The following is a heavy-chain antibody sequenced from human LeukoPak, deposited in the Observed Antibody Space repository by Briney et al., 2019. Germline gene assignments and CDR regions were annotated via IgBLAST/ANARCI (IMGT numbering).Heavy chain of an antibody. V-gene: IGHV3-7*01. J-gene: IGHJ4*02. Sequence: GGSLRLSCAASGFTFSNYWMSWVRQAPGKGLEWVANIKQDGSETYYVDSVKGRFTISRDNAKNSLSLQMNSLRAEDTAVYYCAKGGGSSCYSPSDYWGQGTLVTVSS. D-gene: IGHD2-15*01. CDR1: GFTFSNYW. CDR2: IKQDGSET. CDR3: AKGGGSSCYSPSDY.